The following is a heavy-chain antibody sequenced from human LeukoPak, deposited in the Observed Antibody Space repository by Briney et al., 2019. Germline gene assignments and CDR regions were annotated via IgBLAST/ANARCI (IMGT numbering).Heavy chain of an antibody. D-gene: IGHD2-21*02. J-gene: IGHJ4*02. V-gene: IGHV4-34*01. CDR1: GGSFSGYY. Sequence: PSETLSLTCAVYGGSFSGYYWSWIRQPPGKGLEWIGEINHSGSTNYNPSLKSRVTISVDTSKNQFSLKLSSVTAADTAVYYCASVVTAALFDYWGQGTLVTVSS. CDR3: ASVVTAALFDY. CDR2: INHSGST.